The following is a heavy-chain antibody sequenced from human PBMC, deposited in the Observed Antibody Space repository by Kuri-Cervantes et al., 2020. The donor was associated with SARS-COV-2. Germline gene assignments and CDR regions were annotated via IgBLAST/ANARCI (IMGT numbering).Heavy chain of an antibody. D-gene: IGHD3-3*01. V-gene: IGHV1-18*04. J-gene: IGHJ5*02. CDR3: ATGPPYYDPSNWFDP. CDR2: ISAYNGNT. Sequence: ASVKVSCKASGYIFTDYYIHWVRQAPGQGLEWVGWISAYNGNTNYAQKLQGRVIMTTDTSTSTAYMELSSLRSEDTAVYYCATGPPYYDPSNWFDPWGQGTLVTVSS. CDR1: GYIFTDYY.